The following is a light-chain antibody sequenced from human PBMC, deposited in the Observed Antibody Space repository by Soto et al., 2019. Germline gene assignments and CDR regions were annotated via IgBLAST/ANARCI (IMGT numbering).Light chain of an antibody. CDR3: QQYSNWPPYT. Sequence: EVVMTQSPATVSLSPWERVTLSFISSQSVTSHLAWYQQRPGQAPRLLIYAVSTRATGIPDRFSGSGSGTEFTLTISSLQSEDFAVYYCQQYSNWPPYTFGQGTKVDIK. V-gene: IGKV3-15*01. CDR1: QSVTSH. CDR2: AVS. J-gene: IGKJ2*01.